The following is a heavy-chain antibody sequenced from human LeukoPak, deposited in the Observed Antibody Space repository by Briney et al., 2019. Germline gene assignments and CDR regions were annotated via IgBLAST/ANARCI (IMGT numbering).Heavy chain of an antibody. CDR1: GFTFSNYA. D-gene: IGHD3-10*01. Sequence: GGSLRLSCAASGFTFSNYAMSWVRQAPGKGLEWVANIKQDGSEKYYVDSVKGRFTISRDNAKNSLYLQMNSLRAEDTAVYYCARGDYYGSGSYCDYWGQGTLVTVSS. V-gene: IGHV3-7*01. CDR3: ARGDYYGSGSYCDY. J-gene: IGHJ4*02. CDR2: IKQDGSEK.